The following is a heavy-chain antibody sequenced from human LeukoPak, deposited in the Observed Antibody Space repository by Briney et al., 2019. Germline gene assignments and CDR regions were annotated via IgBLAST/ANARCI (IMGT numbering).Heavy chain of an antibody. V-gene: IGHV4-39*01. Sequence: SETLSLTGTVPGGSISSSSYYWGWIRRPPGKGLEWIGTIYHSGSTYYNPSLKSRVSISVDTSKKRFSLKLSSVTAAGTAVYYCARHLNSGWYVRDAFDIWGQGTMVTVSS. J-gene: IGHJ3*02. CDR3: ARHLNSGWYVRDAFDI. CDR1: GGSISSSSYY. CDR2: IYHSGST. D-gene: IGHD6-19*01.